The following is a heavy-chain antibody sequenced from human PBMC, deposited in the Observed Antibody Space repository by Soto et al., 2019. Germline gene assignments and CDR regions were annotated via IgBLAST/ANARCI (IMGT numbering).Heavy chain of an antibody. CDR3: AKFNTGPRYNWNLDGWFDP. J-gene: IGHJ5*02. CDR2: ISYDGSNK. V-gene: IGHV3-30*18. Sequence: QPGGSLRLSCAASGFTFSSYGMHWVRQAPGKGLEWVAVISYDGSNKYYADSVKGRFTISRDNSKNTLYLQMNSLRAEDTAVYYCAKFNTGPRYNWNLDGWFDPWGQGTLVTVSS. CDR1: GFTFSSYG. D-gene: IGHD1-7*01.